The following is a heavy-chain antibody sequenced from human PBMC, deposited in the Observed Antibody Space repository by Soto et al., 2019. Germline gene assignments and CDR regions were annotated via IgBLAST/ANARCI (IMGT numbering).Heavy chain of an antibody. CDR2: IIPIFGTA. J-gene: IGHJ5*02. D-gene: IGHD3-9*01. CDR3: ARSRPYYDILTGYFNWFDP. Sequence: QVQLVQSGAEVKKPGSSVKVSCKASGGTFSSYAISWVRQAPGQGLEWMGGIIPIFGTANYAQKFQGRVTITADESTSTADRELSSLRSEDTAVYYCARSRPYYDILTGYFNWFDPWGQGTLVTVSS. CDR1: GGTFSSYA. V-gene: IGHV1-69*12.